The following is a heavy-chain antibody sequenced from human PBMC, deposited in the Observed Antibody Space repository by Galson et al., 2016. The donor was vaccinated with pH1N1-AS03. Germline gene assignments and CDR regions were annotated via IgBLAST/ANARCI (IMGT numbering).Heavy chain of an antibody. CDR2: INVGNGNT. Sequence: SVKVSCKASGYTFTKYAIHWVRQAPGQRPEWMGWINVGNGNTKYSQKFQGRLTITRDSSANTAYMELSSLRSEDTAVFYCARDPYYGSGTYSDGGLNWFAPWGQGTLVTVSS. D-gene: IGHD3-10*01. V-gene: IGHV1-3*01. CDR3: ARDPYYGSGTYSDGGLNWFAP. J-gene: IGHJ5*02. CDR1: GYTFTKYA.